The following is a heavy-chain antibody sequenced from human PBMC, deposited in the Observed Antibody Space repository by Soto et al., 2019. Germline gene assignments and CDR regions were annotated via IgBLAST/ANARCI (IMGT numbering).Heavy chain of an antibody. D-gene: IGHD6-19*01. Sequence: SETLSLTCTVSGGSVRSGRYYWSWIRQPPGKGLEWIGYVFYSGSTRYNPSLNSRVTISVDTSKNQFSLKLTSVTAADTAMYYCARVPLPSVAVADVYHFDYWGQGTLVTVSS. J-gene: IGHJ4*02. CDR1: GGSVRSGRYY. CDR2: VFYSGST. V-gene: IGHV4-61*01. CDR3: ARVPLPSVAVADVYHFDY.